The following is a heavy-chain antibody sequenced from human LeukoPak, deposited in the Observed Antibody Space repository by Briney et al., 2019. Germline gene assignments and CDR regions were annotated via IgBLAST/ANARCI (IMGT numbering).Heavy chain of an antibody. D-gene: IGHD3-10*01. CDR2: IDPSDSYT. CDR1: GYSFTSYW. J-gene: IGHJ4*02. CDR3: ARPPTLYYGSGSYSDY. V-gene: IGHV5-10-1*01. Sequence: GESLRISCKGSGYSFTSYWISWVRQMPGKGLEWMGRIDPSDSYTNYSPSFQGHVTISADKSISTAYLQWSSLKASDTAMYYCARPPTLYYGSGSYSDYWGQGTPVTVSS.